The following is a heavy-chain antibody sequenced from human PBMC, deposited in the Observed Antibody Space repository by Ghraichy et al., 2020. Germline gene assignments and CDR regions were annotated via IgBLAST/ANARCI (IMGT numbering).Heavy chain of an antibody. J-gene: IGHJ4*02. CDR3: ARVMTSYCGGDCYSHYSDF. CDR2: IYHTGST. Sequence: SQTLSLTCTVSGGSVSSGSHHWSWIRQPPGKGLEWIGSIYHTGSTNYNPSLKSRVTISVDTSKNQFSLKLRTVTAADTAVYYCARVMTSYCGGDCYSHYSDFWGQGTLVTDSS. D-gene: IGHD2-21*02. V-gene: IGHV4-61*01. CDR1: GGSVSSGSHH.